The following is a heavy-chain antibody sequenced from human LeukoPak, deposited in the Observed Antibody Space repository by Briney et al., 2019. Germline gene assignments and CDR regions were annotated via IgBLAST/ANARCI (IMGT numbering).Heavy chain of an antibody. V-gene: IGHV4-59*01. CDR3: ARASGSGSYYVDY. CDR1: GGSISSYY. J-gene: IGHJ4*02. D-gene: IGHD3-10*01. Sequence: PSETLSLTCTVSGGSISSYYWSWIRQPPGKGLGWIGYIYYSGSTNYNPSLKSRVTISVDTSKNQFSLKLSSVTAADTAVYYCARASGSGSYYVDYWGQGTLVTVSS. CDR2: IYYSGST.